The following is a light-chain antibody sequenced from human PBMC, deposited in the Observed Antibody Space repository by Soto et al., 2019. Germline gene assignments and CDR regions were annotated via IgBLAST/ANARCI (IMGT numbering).Light chain of an antibody. V-gene: IGKV3-11*01. CDR1: QSVSPY. J-gene: IGKJ1*01. CDR3: QQRADWPWT. Sequence: EIVLTQSPATLSLSPGERATLSCRASQSVSPYLAWYQQKPGQSPRLLIYDASNRATGIPARFSGSGSGADLTLTISSLEPEDFAVYYCQQRADWPWTFGQGTKVDIK. CDR2: DAS.